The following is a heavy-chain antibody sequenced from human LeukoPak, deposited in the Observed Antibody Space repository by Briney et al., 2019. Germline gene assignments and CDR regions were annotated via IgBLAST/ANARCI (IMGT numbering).Heavy chain of an antibody. D-gene: IGHD1-26*01. Sequence: GGSLRLSCAASGFTFDDYGMSWVRQAPGKGLEWVSGINWNGGSTGYADSVKGRFTISRDNAKNSLYLQMNSLRAEDTALYYCARSNGSYYADAFDIWGQGTMVTVSS. CDR2: INWNGGST. CDR3: ARSNGSYYADAFDI. CDR1: GFTFDDYG. J-gene: IGHJ3*02. V-gene: IGHV3-20*04.